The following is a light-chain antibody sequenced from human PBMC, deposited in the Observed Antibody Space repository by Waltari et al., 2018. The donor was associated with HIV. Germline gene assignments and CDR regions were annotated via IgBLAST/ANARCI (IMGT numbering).Light chain of an antibody. CDR2: TDS. V-gene: IGLV3-25*03. Sequence: SYELTQPPSVSVSPGQTARITCSGDTLPKQYAYWYQQKPGKAPVVMIYTDSERPSGIPERFSGSRSGTTVTLTISGVQAEDEADYYCQSADSSGTHYVFGTGTKVTAL. J-gene: IGLJ1*01. CDR1: TLPKQY. CDR3: QSADSSGTHYV.